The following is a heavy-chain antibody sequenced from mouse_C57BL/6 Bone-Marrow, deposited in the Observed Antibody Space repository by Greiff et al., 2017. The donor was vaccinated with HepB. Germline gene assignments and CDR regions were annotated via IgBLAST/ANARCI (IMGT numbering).Heavy chain of an antibody. CDR2: IDPENGDT. CDR3: TPLYYDYHYYAMDY. Sequence: VHVKQSGAELVRPGASVKLSCTASGFNIKDDYMHWVKQRPEQGLEWIGWIDPENGDTEYASKFQGKATITADTSSNTAYLQLSSLTSEDTAVYYCTPLYYDYHYYAMDYWGQGTSVTVSS. V-gene: IGHV14-4*01. CDR1: GFNIKDDY. J-gene: IGHJ4*01. D-gene: IGHD2-4*01.